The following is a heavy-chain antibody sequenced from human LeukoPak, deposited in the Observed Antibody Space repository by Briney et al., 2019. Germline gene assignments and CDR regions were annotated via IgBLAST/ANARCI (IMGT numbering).Heavy chain of an antibody. CDR3: AREVAHCGGDCYSHFDY. D-gene: IGHD2-21*02. J-gene: IGHJ4*02. CDR1: GFTFSSYA. CDR2: ISYDGNKK. Sequence: GGSLRLSCAASGFTFSSYAMHWVRQAPGKGLDWVAVISYDGNKKYYADSVKGRFTISRDNSKNTLCLQMNSLRAEDTAVHYCAREVAHCGGDCYSHFDYWGQGTLVTVSS. V-gene: IGHV3-30-3*01.